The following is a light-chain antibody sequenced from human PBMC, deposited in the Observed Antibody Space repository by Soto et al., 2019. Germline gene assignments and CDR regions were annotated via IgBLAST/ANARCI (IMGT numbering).Light chain of an antibody. J-gene: IGKJ2*01. CDR1: QSVRSY. CDR2: DTS. CDR3: QQRSNWSYT. Sequence: EIVLTQSPATLSLSPGERATLSCRASQSVRSYLAWYQQKTGQDPRLLLYDTSNRATSIPARFSGSGSGTDVTLTTISLEPEDFAVYYCQQRSNWSYTFGQGTKLEIK. V-gene: IGKV3-11*01.